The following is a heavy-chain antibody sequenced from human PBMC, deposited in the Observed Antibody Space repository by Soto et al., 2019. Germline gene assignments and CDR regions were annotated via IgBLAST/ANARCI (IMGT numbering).Heavy chain of an antibody. V-gene: IGHV3-21*01. Sequence: LRLSCAASGFTFSSYSMNWVRQAPGKGLEWVSSISSSSSYIYYADSVKGRSTISRDNAKNSLYLQMNSLRAEDTAVYYCARGGWNYGYYYYGMDVWGQGTTVTVSS. D-gene: IGHD1-7*01. CDR3: ARGGWNYGYYYYGMDV. CDR1: GFTFSSYS. J-gene: IGHJ6*02. CDR2: ISSSSSYI.